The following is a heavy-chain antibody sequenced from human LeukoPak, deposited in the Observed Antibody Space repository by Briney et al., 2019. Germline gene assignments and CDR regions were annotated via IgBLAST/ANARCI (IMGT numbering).Heavy chain of an antibody. CDR2: IYTSGST. J-gene: IGHJ4*02. CDR3: ARETTGLARYFDY. CDR1: GNSISSYY. V-gene: IGHV4-4*07. Sequence: SEALSLTCTVSGNSISSYYWSWIRQPAGKGLEWIGRIYTSGSTNYNPSLKSRVTMSVDTSKNQFSLNLSSVTAADTAFYYCARETTGLARYFDYWGQGTLVTVSS. D-gene: IGHD4-17*01.